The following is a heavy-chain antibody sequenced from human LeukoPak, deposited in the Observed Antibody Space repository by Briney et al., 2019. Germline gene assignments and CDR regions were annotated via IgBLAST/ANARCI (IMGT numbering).Heavy chain of an antibody. D-gene: IGHD6-19*01. CDR3: ARDSSGWYLIDY. CDR1: GLTFSSYG. CDR2: IWYDGSNK. J-gene: IGHJ4*02. V-gene: IGHV3-33*01. Sequence: GRSLRLSCAASGLTFSSYGMHWVRQAPGKGLEWVAVIWYDGSNKYYADSVKGRFTISRDNSKNTLYLQMNSLRAEDTAVYYCARDSSGWYLIDYWGQGTLVTVSS.